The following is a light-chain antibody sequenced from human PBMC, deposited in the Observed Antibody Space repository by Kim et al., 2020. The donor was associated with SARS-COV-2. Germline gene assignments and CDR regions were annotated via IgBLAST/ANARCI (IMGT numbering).Light chain of an antibody. CDR1: QNIDDY. CDR2: GAT. Sequence: ASVGDRVTITCRASQNIDDYLNWYQQKPGKAPKLLIYGATNSQSGVPSRFSGSGSATDFTLTITSLQPEDFAVYSCQQSYSMPFTFGPGTKVDIK. J-gene: IGKJ3*01. V-gene: IGKV1-39*01. CDR3: QQSYSMPFT.